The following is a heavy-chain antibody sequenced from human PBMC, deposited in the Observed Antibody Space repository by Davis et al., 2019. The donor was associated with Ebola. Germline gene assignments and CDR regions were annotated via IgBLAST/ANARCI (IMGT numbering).Heavy chain of an antibody. CDR1: GYTFTGYY. D-gene: IGHD2/OR15-2a*01. Sequence: AASVKVSCKASGYTFTGYYMHWVRQAPGQGLEWMGIINPSGGSTTYGQKFQGRVPMTRAKSTSTVYMELSSLRSEEPAVYYWARVFLIGGAFDIWGQGTMVTVSS. J-gene: IGHJ3*02. V-gene: IGHV1-46*01. CDR2: INPSGGST. CDR3: ARVFLIGGAFDI.